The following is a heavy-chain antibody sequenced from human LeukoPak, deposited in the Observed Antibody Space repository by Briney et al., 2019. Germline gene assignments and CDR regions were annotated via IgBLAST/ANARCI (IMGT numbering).Heavy chain of an antibody. D-gene: IGHD4-17*01. CDR2: INHSGST. CDR1: SGSFSGYF. V-gene: IGHV4-34*01. Sequence: SETLSLTCAVYSGSFSGYFWSWIRQPPGKGLEWIGEINHSGSTNYNPSLKSRVTISVDTSKNQFSLKLSSVTAADTAVYYCASIGSGDYGHDYWGQGTLVTVSS. CDR3: ASIGSGDYGHDY. J-gene: IGHJ4*02.